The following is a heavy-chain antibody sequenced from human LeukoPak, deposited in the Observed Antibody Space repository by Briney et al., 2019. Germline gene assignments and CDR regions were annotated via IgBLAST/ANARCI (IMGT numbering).Heavy chain of an antibody. CDR3: AKIAASDTGEGY. D-gene: IGHD6-13*01. CDR1: GYTLTELS. Sequence: ASVKVSCKVSGYTLTELSMHWVRQAPGKGLEWMGGFDPEDGETIYAQKFQGRVTMTEDTSTDTAYMELSSLRSEDTAIYYCAKIAASDTGEGYWGQGTLVTVSS. CDR2: FDPEDGET. J-gene: IGHJ4*02. V-gene: IGHV1-24*01.